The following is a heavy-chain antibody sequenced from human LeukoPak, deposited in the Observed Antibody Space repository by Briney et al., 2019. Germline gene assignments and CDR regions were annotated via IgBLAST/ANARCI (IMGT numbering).Heavy chain of an antibody. V-gene: IGHV4-39*07. CDR2: IYYSGNT. Sequence: SETLSLTCTVSGVSISSSNSYWGWIRQPPGKGLEWIGSIYYSGNTYYNASLKSQVSISIDTSKNQFSLRLTSVTAADTAVYYCARWGHSSGWYSYWGQGTLVTVSS. D-gene: IGHD6-19*01. CDR3: ARWGHSSGWYSY. J-gene: IGHJ4*02. CDR1: GVSISSSNSY.